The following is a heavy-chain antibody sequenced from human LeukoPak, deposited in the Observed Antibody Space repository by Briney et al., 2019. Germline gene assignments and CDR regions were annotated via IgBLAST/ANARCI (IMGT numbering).Heavy chain of an antibody. J-gene: IGHJ4*02. V-gene: IGHV1-46*01. Sequence: GASVKVSCKASGYTFTSYYMHWVRQAPGQGLEWMGIINPSGGSTSYAQKFQGRVTMTEDTSTDTAYMELSSLRSEDTAVYYCATVGYDYVWGSYHKKYYFDYWGQGTLVTVSS. CDR1: GYTFTSYY. CDR3: ATVGYDYVWGSYHKKYYFDY. D-gene: IGHD3-16*01. CDR2: INPSGGST.